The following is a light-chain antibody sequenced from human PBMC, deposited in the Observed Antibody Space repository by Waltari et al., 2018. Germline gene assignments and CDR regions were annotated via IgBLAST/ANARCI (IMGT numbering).Light chain of an antibody. CDR3: ASWGDSLNGMV. Sequence: QTLLTQPPSVSGTPGQTVSISCSGGNSNIRSNPVNWYQRLPGAAPKLLIFSNAHRPSGVPDRFSGSKSGNSASLTISGLRSEDEADYYCASWGDSLNGMVFGGGTKLTVL. V-gene: IGLV1-44*01. CDR2: SNA. CDR1: NSNIRSNP. J-gene: IGLJ2*01.